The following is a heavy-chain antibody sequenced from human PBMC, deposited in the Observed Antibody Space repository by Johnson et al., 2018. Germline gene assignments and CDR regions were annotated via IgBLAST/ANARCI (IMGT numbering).Heavy chain of an antibody. D-gene: IGHD3-10*01. CDR2: VRDKSNSYTT. CDR1: GFTFSDHY. Sequence: EVQLVESGGGLVQPGRSLRLSCAASGFTFSDHYMDWVRQAPGKGLEWVGRVRDKSNSYTTEYAASVKGRFTISRDDSQNSLYLQMDSLNTEDPAVYQCVCASGITYPYFQKWGQGSLVTVSS. J-gene: IGHJ1*01. V-gene: IGHV3-72*01. CDR3: VCASGITYPYFQK.